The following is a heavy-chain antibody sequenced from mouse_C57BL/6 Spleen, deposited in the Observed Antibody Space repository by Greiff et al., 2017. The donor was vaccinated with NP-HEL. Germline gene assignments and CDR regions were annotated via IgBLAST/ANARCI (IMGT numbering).Heavy chain of an antibody. Sequence: VHLVESGPGLVAPSQSLSITCTVSGFSLTSYGVDWVRQSPGQGLEWLGVIWGVGSTNYNSALKSRLSLSKGNSKSQVFLKMNSLQTDDTAMYYGASDGYYGSRFAYWGQGTLVTVSA. V-gene: IGHV2-6*01. CDR1: GFSLTSYG. CDR3: ASDGYYGSRFAY. J-gene: IGHJ3*01. D-gene: IGHD1-1*01. CDR2: IWGVGST.